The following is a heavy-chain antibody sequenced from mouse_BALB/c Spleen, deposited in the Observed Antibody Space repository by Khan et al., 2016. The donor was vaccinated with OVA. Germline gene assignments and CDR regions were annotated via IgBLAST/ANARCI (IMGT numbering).Heavy chain of an antibody. Sequence: EVQPQESGPDLVKPSQSPSPTCTVTGYFITSGYSWHWIPQFPGNKPEWIGNIHYGGSTNHNPSPKSRIPITRDTSKNQFFLQLNSVTTEDTATYYCAGAGRWFAYWGQGTLVTVSA. D-gene: IGHD3-3*01. CDR3: AGAGRWFAY. V-gene: IGHV3-1*02. CDR1: GYFITSGYS. J-gene: IGHJ3*01. CDR2: IHYGGST.